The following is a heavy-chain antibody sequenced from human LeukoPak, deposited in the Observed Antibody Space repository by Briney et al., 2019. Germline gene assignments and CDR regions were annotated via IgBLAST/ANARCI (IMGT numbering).Heavy chain of an antibody. CDR3: AKDRASYDFWSGYYANDI. D-gene: IGHD3-3*01. CDR2: ISGSGGST. Sequence: PGGSLRLSCAASGFTFSSYAMSWVRQAPGKGLEWVSAISGSGGSTYYADSVKGRFTISRDNSKNTLYLQMNSLRAEDTAVYYCAKDRASYDFWSGYYANDIWGQGNLVTVSS. J-gene: IGHJ4*02. CDR1: GFTFSSYA. V-gene: IGHV3-23*01.